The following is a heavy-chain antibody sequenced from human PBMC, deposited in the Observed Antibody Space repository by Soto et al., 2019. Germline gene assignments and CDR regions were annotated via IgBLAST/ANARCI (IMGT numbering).Heavy chain of an antibody. Sequence: QVQLVESGGGVVQPGRSLRLSCAASGFTFSSYGMHWVRQAPGKGLEWVAVIWDDGSNKYYADSVKGRFTISRDNSKNTLYLQMNSLRAEDTAVYYCARGALNSGYDPIYYYYGMDVWGQGTTVTVSS. V-gene: IGHV3-33*01. CDR3: ARGALNSGYDPIYYYYGMDV. CDR2: IWDDGSNK. J-gene: IGHJ6*02. CDR1: GFTFSSYG. D-gene: IGHD5-12*01.